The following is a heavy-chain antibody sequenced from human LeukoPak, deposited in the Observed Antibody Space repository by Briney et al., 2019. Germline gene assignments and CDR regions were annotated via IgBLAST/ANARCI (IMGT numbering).Heavy chain of an antibody. D-gene: IGHD4-23*01. CDR3: AREITGVKITAPLQY. V-gene: IGHV1-18*01. CDR1: GYTFTSYG. CDR2: ISAYNGNT. J-gene: IGHJ4*02. Sequence: ASVKVSCKASGYTFTSYGISWVRQAPGQGLEWMGWISAYNGNTNYAQTLQGRVTMTTDTSTSTAYMELRSLRSDDTAVYYCAREITGVKITAPLQYWGQGTLVTVSS.